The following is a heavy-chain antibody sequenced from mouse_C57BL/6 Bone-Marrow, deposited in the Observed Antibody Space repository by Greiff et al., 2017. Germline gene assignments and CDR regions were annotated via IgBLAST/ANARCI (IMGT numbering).Heavy chain of an antibody. CDR1: GFSLSTSGMG. J-gene: IGHJ2*01. V-gene: IGHV8-12*01. CDR2: IYWDDDK. CDR3: ARGAVIEGFDY. Sequence: QVTLKESGPGILQSSQTLSLTCSFSGFSLSTSGMGVSWIRQPSGKGLEWLAHIYWDDDKRSNPSLKSRLTISKDTSRNQVFLMITSVDTADTATYCGARGAVIEGFDYWGQGTTLTVSS.